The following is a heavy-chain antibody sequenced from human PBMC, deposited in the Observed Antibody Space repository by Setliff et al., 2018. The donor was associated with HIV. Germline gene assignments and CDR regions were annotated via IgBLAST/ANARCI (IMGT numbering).Heavy chain of an antibody. J-gene: IGHJ4*02. CDR1: GGSISSSSYY. Sequence: SSETLSLTCTVSGGSISSSSYYWGWVRQPPGKGLEWIGSMYCSGSTYYTPSLKSRITISLDTSKNQFSLRMRSVTAADTAVYYCARVFVDTAVLRVLEYYFDSWGRGTLVTVSS. V-gene: IGHV4-39*07. CDR3: ARVFVDTAVLRVLEYYFDS. CDR2: MYCSGST. D-gene: IGHD5-18*01.